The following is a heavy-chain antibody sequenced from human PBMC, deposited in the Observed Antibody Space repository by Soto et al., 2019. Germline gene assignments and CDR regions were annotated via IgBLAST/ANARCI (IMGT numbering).Heavy chain of an antibody. D-gene: IGHD4-17*01. CDR3: VRAAHYGDYVFEY. V-gene: IGHV4-59*01. CDR2: IYHTGST. J-gene: IGHJ4*02. CDR1: GGFISIYY. Sequence: NPSETLSLTCTVSGGFISIYYWSWIWQTPGKGLEWIGYIYHTGSTKNNPSLNSRVTISVDTPRNQFSLKLSSMTAADTAVYYCVRAAHYGDYVFEYWGQGILVTVSS.